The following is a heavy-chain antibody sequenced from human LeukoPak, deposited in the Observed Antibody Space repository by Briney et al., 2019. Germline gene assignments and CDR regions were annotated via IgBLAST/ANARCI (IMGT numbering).Heavy chain of an antibody. D-gene: IGHD3-22*01. CDR2: IRTKSNNYAT. Sequence: GGSLRLSCAASGFAFSASAIHWVRQASGKGLEWVGRIRTKSNNYATTYGASVKGRFTISRDDSKNTASLHMSSVKTEDTAMYFCTSYDNAGNYYYNYWGRGILVTVSS. V-gene: IGHV3-73*01. CDR3: TSYDNAGNYYYNY. J-gene: IGHJ4*02. CDR1: GFAFSASA.